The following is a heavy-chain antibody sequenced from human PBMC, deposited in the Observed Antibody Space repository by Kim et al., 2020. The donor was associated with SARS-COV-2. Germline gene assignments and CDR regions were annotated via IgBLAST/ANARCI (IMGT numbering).Heavy chain of an antibody. D-gene: IGHD3-9*01. V-gene: IGHV3-11*06. CDR2: ISSTGSSA. Sequence: GGSLRLSCVASRFTFSDYYMGWIRQAPGKGLEWVSSISSTGSSANYADSVKGRFTISRDNAKNSLYLQMNSLRAEDTAVYYCARDRYHRSLSGYNDAFDVWGEGRMVTGS. J-gene: IGHJ3*01. CDR1: RFTFSDYY. CDR3: ARDRYHRSLSGYNDAFDV.